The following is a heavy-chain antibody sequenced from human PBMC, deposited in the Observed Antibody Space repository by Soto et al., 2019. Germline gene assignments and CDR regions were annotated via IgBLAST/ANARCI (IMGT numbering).Heavy chain of an antibody. V-gene: IGHV3-66*01. CDR2: IYSGGST. J-gene: IGHJ4*02. Sequence: EVQLVESGGGLVQPGGSLRLSCAASGFTVSSNYMSWVRQAPGKGLEWVSVIYSGGSTYYADSVKGRFIISRDNSKNTLYLQMNSLRAEDTAVYYCASPTPQWLAFDYWGQGTLVTVSS. CDR1: GFTVSSNY. CDR3: ASPTPQWLAFDY. D-gene: IGHD6-19*01.